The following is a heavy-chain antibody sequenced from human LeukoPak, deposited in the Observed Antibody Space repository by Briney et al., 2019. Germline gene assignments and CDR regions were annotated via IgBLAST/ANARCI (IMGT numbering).Heavy chain of an antibody. Sequence: GGSLRLSCAASGFTFSSYGMHWVRQAPGKGLEWVAVIWYDGSNKYYEDSVKVRFTVSRDNSKNTLYLQMNSLRAEDTAVYYCARGYYDILTGSYYYGMDVWGKGTTVTVSS. D-gene: IGHD3-9*01. J-gene: IGHJ6*04. CDR2: IWYDGSNK. CDR1: GFTFSSYG. CDR3: ARGYYDILTGSYYYGMDV. V-gene: IGHV3-33*01.